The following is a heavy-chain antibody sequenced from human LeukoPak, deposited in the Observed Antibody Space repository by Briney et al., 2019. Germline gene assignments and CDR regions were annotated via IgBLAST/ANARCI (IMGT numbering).Heavy chain of an antibody. J-gene: IGHJ3*02. CDR3: ARDVRITMVRGVIIIDAFDI. CDR1: GFTFSSYW. Sequence: GGSLRLSCAASGFTFSSYWMSWVRQAPGKGLEWVANIKQDGSEKYYVDSVKGRFTISRDNAKNSLYPQMNSLRAEDTAVYYCARDVRITMVRGVIIIDAFDIWGQGTMVTVSS. CDR2: IKQDGSEK. V-gene: IGHV3-7*03. D-gene: IGHD3-10*01.